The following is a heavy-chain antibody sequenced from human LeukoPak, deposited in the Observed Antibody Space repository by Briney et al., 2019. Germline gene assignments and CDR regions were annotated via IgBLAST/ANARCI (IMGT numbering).Heavy chain of an antibody. CDR3: SRDPRPCDY. CDR1: GFTFSSYA. V-gene: IGHV3-48*02. Sequence: GGSLRLSCAASGFTFSSYAMSWVRQAPGKGLESVAYISGSGSVIVYADSVKGRFTISRDNAQNSLYLQMNSLRDEDTAVYYCSRDPRPCDYWGQGTLVTVSS. J-gene: IGHJ4*02. CDR2: ISGSGSVI.